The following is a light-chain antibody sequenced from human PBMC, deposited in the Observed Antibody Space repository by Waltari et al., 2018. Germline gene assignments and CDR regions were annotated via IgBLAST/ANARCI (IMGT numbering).Light chain of an antibody. V-gene: IGKV1-39*01. CDR3: QDSFKAPMHR. CDR2: GAC. CDR1: QSINNY. Sequence: DIQMTQSPSSLSASVGDRVTITCRASQSINNYLNWYQQKPGKAPRVLIYGACSLQRGVPSRFSGSGSWSNFTLTNNNLQPEDFATYFCQDSFKAPMHRFGHGTKLEI. J-gene: IGKJ2*01.